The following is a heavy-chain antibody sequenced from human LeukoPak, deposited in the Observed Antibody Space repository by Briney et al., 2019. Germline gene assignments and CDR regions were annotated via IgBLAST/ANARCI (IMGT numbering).Heavy chain of an antibody. CDR3: AKARVGVAVGEAMDV. J-gene: IGHJ3*01. Sequence: GGSLRLSCAASGFTFSTYAMYWVRQAPGKGLEWAAVISYDGSSKYYGDSVKGRLTVSRDNSKNTLYLHMNSLTADDTAVYYCAKARVGVAVGEAMDVWGQGTMVTVSS. CDR1: GFTFSTYA. V-gene: IGHV3-30*18. CDR2: ISYDGSSK. D-gene: IGHD6-19*01.